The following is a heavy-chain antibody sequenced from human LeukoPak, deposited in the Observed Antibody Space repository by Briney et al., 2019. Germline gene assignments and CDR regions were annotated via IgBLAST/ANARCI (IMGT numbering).Heavy chain of an antibody. CDR2: ISAYNGNT. J-gene: IGHJ3*02. CDR1: GYTFTSYG. CDR3: ARDAERITMIVVVIGAFDI. Sequence: ASVKVSCKASGYTFTSYGISWVRQAPGQGLEWMGWISAYNGNTNYAQKLQGRVTMTTDTSTSTAYMELRSLRSDDTAVYYCARDAERITMIVVVIGAFDIWGQGTMVTVSS. V-gene: IGHV1-18*01. D-gene: IGHD3-22*01.